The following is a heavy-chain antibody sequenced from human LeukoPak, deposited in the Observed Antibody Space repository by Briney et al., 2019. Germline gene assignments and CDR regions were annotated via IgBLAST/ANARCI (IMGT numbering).Heavy chain of an antibody. CDR1: GYTFTYYY. V-gene: IGHV1-2*02. CDR2: INPNSGGT. CDR3: STPYYDILTGSQLRPHYYYYYGMDV. J-gene: IGHJ6*02. D-gene: IGHD3-9*01. Sequence: GASVKVSCKASGYTFTYYYMHWVRQAPGQGLEWMGWINPNSGGTNYAQKFQGRVTMTRDTSISTAYMELSRLRSDDTAVYYCSTPYYDILTGSQLRPHYYYYYGMDVWGQGTTVTVSS.